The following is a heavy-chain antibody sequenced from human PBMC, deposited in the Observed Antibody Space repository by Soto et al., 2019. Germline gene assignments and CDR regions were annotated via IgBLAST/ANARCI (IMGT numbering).Heavy chain of an antibody. CDR2: INGGNGDT. CDR3: AGVFREADSGAVFYI. V-gene: IGHV1-3*01. D-gene: IGHD3-10*01. CDR1: GYSFINYA. J-gene: IGHJ4*01. Sequence: SSVKVSCKASGYSFINYAIHWVRQAPGQRLEWMGWINGGNGDTRYSQKFQGRVTFTRDTSATTASMELSSLRSEDTAVYYCAGVFREADSGAVFYIRGQGTQLPVSS.